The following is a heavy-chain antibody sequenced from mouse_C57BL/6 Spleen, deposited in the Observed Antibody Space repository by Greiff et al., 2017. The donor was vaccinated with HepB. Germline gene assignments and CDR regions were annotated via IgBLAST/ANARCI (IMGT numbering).Heavy chain of an antibody. CDR3: APIYYDYDGKFAY. V-gene: IGHV1-74*01. CDR1: GYTFTSYW. J-gene: IGHJ3*01. D-gene: IGHD2-4*01. Sequence: KESCKASGYTFTSYWMHWVKQRPGQGLEWIGRIHPSDSDTNYNQKFKGKATLTVDKSSSTAYMQLSSLTSEDSAVYYCAPIYYDYDGKFAYWGQGTLVTVSA. CDR2: IHPSDSDT.